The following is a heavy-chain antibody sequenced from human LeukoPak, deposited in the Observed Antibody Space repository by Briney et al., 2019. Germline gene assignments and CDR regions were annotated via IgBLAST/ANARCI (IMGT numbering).Heavy chain of an antibody. Sequence: KPSETLSLTCTVSGGSISSYYWSWIRQPPGKGLEWIGYIYYSGSTNYNPSLKSRVTISVDTSKSQFSLRLSSVTAADTAVYYCARVQGSSWFVFDYWGQGTLVTVSS. CDR2: IYYSGST. D-gene: IGHD6-13*01. J-gene: IGHJ4*02. CDR1: GGSISSYY. CDR3: ARVQGSSWFVFDY. V-gene: IGHV4-59*08.